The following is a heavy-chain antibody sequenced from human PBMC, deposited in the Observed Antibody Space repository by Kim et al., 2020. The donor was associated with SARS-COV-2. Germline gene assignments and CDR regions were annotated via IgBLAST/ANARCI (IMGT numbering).Heavy chain of an antibody. Sequence: ASVKVSCKTSGYSFSGYGISWVRQAPGQGLEWMGWISGDKGNTNYAQKLQGRVTMTTDTSTSTAYMELRSLRSDDTAVYYCARERSVYSDSVDYDYYVMDLGGQGTTVPVPS. CDR3: ARERSVYSDSVDYDYYVMDL. V-gene: IGHV1-18*01. J-gene: IGHJ6*02. CDR2: ISGDKGNT. D-gene: IGHD4-17*01. CDR1: GYSFSGYG.